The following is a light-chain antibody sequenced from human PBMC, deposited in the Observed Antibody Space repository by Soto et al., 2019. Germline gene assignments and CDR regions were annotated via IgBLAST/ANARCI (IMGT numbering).Light chain of an antibody. Sequence: AIRMTQSPASLSAPPGDRVTITCRASQGISSYLAWYQQKPGKAPRLLIYAASTLQSGVPSRVSGSGSDTEFTLTISSLQPEDFATYYCQQLNNYPLTFGGGTKVDNK. CDR2: AAS. CDR1: QGISSY. J-gene: IGKJ4*01. V-gene: IGKV1-8*01. CDR3: QQLNNYPLT.